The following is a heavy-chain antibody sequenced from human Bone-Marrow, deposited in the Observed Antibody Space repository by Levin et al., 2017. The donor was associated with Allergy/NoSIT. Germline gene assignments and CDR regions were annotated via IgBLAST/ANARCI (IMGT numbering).Heavy chain of an antibody. CDR3: SKSDGVVVSAFKSGRIQLGSSYAGIDV. CDR1: GFTFSRYA. Sequence: QAGGSLRLSCAASGFTFSRYAMNWVRQAPGKGLEWVSLISGGGTNTYYADSVKGRFSIPRDNSKNTLHLQMDSQRGEDTAIYYCSKSDGVVVSAFKSGRIQLGSSYAGIDVWGQGTTVTVSS. CDR2: ISGGGTNT. J-gene: IGHJ6*02. V-gene: IGHV3-23*01. D-gene: IGHD2-21*01.